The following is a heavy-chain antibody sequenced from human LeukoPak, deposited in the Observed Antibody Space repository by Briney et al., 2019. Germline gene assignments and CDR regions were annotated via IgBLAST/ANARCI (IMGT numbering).Heavy chain of an antibody. J-gene: IGHJ1*01. CDR2: ISSSSSTI. V-gene: IGHV3-48*01. CDR3: ARDYSSSL. Sequence: PGGSLRLSCAASGFTFSTYSMNWVRQAPGKGLEWVSYISSSSSTINYADSVKGRFTISRDNAKNSLYLQMNSLRAEDTAVYYCARDYSSSLWGQGTLVTVSS. CDR1: GFTFSTYS. D-gene: IGHD3-22*01.